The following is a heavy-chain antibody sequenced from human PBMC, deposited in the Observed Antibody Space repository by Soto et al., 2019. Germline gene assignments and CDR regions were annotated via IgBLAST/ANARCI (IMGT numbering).Heavy chain of an antibody. D-gene: IGHD3-3*01. CDR2: ISWNSGSI. Sequence: PGGSLRLSCAASGFTFDDYAMHWVRQAPGKGLEWVSGISWNSGSIGYADSVKGRFTISRDNAKNSLYLQMNSLRAEDTALYYCAKARLRDYDFWSGFTTNNYYFDYWGQGTLVTVSS. V-gene: IGHV3-9*01. CDR3: AKARLRDYDFWSGFTTNNYYFDY. J-gene: IGHJ4*02. CDR1: GFTFDDYA.